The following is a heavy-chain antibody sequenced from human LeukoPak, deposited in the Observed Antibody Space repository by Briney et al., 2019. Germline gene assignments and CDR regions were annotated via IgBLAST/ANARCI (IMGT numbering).Heavy chain of an antibody. CDR2: INHSGST. CDR1: GGSFSGYY. V-gene: IGHV4-34*01. D-gene: IGHD3-16*01. J-gene: IGHJ5*02. CDR3: ARDTNMFGGNNWLDP. Sequence: PSETLSLTCAVYGGSFSGYYWSWIRQPPGKGLEWIREINHSGSTNYNPSLKSRVTISVDTSKNQFSLKLSSVTAADTAVYYCARDTNMFGGNNWLDPWGQGTLVTVSS.